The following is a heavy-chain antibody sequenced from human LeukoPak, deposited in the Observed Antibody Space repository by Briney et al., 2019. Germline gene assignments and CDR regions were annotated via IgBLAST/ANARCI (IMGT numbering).Heavy chain of an antibody. CDR1: GFTFSDYY. CDR3: ARGGAAPDY. V-gene: IGHV3-11*04. CDR2: LSGSSSMK. D-gene: IGHD1-26*01. J-gene: IGHJ4*02. Sequence: SGGSLRLSCAASGFTFSDYYMSWIRQAPGKGLEWVSYLSGSSSMKKYADSVKGRFTISRDNAKNSLFLQMTSLRAEDTAVYYCARGGAAPDYWGQGTLVTVSS.